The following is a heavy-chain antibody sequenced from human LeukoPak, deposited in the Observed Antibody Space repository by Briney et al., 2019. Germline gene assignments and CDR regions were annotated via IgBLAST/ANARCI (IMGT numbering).Heavy chain of an antibody. CDR1: GGSISSGDYY. CDR3: ASEPRYYYGSGSRNWFDP. Sequence: SETLSLTCTVSGGSISSGDYYWSWIRQPPRKGLEWIGYIYYSGSTYYNPTLKSRVTISVDTSKNQFSLKLSSVTAADTAVYYCASEPRYYYGSGSRNWFDPWGQGTLVTVSS. J-gene: IGHJ5*02. CDR2: IYYSGST. V-gene: IGHV4-30-4*01. D-gene: IGHD3-10*01.